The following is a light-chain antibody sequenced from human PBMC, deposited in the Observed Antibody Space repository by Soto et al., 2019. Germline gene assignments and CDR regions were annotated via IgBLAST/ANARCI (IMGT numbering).Light chain of an antibody. CDR2: EGN. CDR1: IGFVGSFSL. Sequence: QSALAHPASVSWSPGHSITISFTGTIGFVGSFSLVSWYQQHPGKAPKVMISEGNRRPSGVPDRFSGSTSVNSASLTISGIQADDEADYYCCLYIGATTYVFGTGTKVTVL. V-gene: IGLV2-23*01. CDR3: CLYIGATTYV. J-gene: IGLJ1*01.